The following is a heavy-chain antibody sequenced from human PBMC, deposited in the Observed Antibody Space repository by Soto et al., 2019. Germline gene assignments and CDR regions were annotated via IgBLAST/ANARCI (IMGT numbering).Heavy chain of an antibody. CDR3: ARMYSRGDDY. V-gene: IGHV3-30*03. CDR1: GFTFSSYG. D-gene: IGHD6-13*01. Sequence: QVQLVESGGGVVQPGRSLRLSCAASGFTFSSYGMHWVRQAPGKGLEWVAVISYDGSNKYYADSVKGRFTISRDNSKNTLYLQMNSLRAEDTAVYYCARMYSRGDDYWGQGTLVTVSS. J-gene: IGHJ4*02. CDR2: ISYDGSNK.